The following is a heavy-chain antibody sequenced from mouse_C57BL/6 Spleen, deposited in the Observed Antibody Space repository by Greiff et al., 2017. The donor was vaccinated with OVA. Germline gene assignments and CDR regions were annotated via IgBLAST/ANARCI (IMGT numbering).Heavy chain of an antibody. CDR1: GYTFTSYW. V-gene: IGHV1-53*01. J-gene: IGHJ4*01. CDR2: ISPSNGST. Sequence: VQLQQPGTGLVKPGASVKLSCAASGYTFTSYWMHWVRQSPGQGLEWIGYISPSNGSTNYTEKFKGKATLTVDKSSSTAYMQLSRLTSEDSAVHYCARWGYWGQGTSVTVSS. CDR3: ARWGY.